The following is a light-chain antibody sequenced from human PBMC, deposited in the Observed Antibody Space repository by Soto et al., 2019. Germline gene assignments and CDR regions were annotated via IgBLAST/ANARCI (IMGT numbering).Light chain of an antibody. CDR1: QGIRNY. J-gene: IGKJ4*01. CDR3: QQVNRYPPT. V-gene: IGKV1-9*01. CDR2: VAS. Sequence: DIQLTQSPSFLSASVGDRVTITCRASQGIRNYLAWYQQKPGKAPDLLIYVASTLKSGVPSSFSGSGSGTEFTLTISSLQPEDFATYYCQQVNRYPPTFGGGTKVEIK.